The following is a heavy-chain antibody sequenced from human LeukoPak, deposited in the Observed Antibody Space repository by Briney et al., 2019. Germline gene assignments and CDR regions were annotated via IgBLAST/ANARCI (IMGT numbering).Heavy chain of an antibody. Sequence: GGSLRLSCAASGVTFSTYAMSWVRQAPGKGLEWVSALTTSGGSGVFTYYADSVKGRFIISRDNSKSTLYLQLSSLRAEDTAVYYCAKAMSTDHYDSRGFYRVDFDSWGQGTLVTVSS. V-gene: IGHV3-23*01. CDR1: GVTFSTYA. CDR3: AKAMSTDHYDSRGFYRVDFDS. D-gene: IGHD3-22*01. J-gene: IGHJ4*02. CDR2: LTTSGGSGVFT.